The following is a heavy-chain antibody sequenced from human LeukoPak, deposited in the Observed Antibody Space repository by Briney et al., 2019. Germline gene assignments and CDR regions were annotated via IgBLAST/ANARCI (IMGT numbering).Heavy chain of an antibody. D-gene: IGHD5-18*01. CDR3: AKNKDRLHAFDI. V-gene: IGHV3-23*01. Sequence: PGGSLRLSCAASRFTFSSYAMSWVRQAPGKGLEWVSAISGSGGSTYYADSVKGRFTISRDNSKNTLYLQMNSLRAEDTAVYYCAKNKDRLHAFDIWGQGTMVTVSS. J-gene: IGHJ3*02. CDR2: ISGSGGST. CDR1: RFTFSSYA.